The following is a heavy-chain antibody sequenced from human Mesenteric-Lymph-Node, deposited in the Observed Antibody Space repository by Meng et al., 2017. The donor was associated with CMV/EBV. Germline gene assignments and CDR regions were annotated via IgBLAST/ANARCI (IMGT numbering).Heavy chain of an antibody. CDR3: ARCPYYYDFWGGYPYGMDV. D-gene: IGHD3-3*01. J-gene: IGHJ6*02. V-gene: IGHV4-39*01. Sequence: GSLRLSCTVSGGSISSSSYYWGWIRQPPGKGLEWIGSIYYSGSTYYNPSLKSRVTISVDTSKNQFSLKLSSVTAADTAVYYCARCPYYYDFWGGYPYGMDVWGQGNTVTVSS. CDR1: GGSISSSSYY. CDR2: IYYSGST.